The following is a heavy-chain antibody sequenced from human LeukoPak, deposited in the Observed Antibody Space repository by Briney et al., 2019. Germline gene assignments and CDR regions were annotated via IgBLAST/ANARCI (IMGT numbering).Heavy chain of an antibody. CDR2: ISWNSGSI. J-gene: IGHJ4*02. CDR1: GFTFDDYA. CDR3: ARYTFLGGGYYNYYFDY. V-gene: IGHV3-9*01. D-gene: IGHD1-26*01. Sequence: GRSLRLSCAASGFTFDDYAMHWVRQAPGKGLEWVSGISWNSGSIGYADSVKGRFTISRDNAQNSLYLQMSSLRAEDTAVYYCARYTFLGGGYYNYYFDYWGQGTLVTVSS.